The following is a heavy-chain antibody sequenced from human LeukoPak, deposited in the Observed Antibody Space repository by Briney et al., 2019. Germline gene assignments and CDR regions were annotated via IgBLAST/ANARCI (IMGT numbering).Heavy chain of an antibody. D-gene: IGHD3-10*01. CDR1: GGSISSSSYY. CDR3: ARPFYGSGSYRVWFDP. J-gene: IGHJ5*02. CDR2: IYYSGST. V-gene: IGHV4-39*07. Sequence: SETLSLTCTVSGGSISSSSYYWGWIRQPPGKGLEWIGSIYYSGSTYYNPSLKSRVTISVDTSKNQFSLKLSSVTAADTAVYYCARPFYGSGSYRVWFDPWGQGTLVTVSS.